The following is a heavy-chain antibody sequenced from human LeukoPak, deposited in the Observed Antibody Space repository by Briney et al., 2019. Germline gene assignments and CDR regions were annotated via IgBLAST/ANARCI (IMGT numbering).Heavy chain of an antibody. V-gene: IGHV3-23*01. CDR2: INGNGGST. J-gene: IGHJ4*02. CDR3: AILTVTTTY. Sequence: QSGGSLRLSCAASGFTFSDYYMSWIRQAPGKGLEWASGINGNGGSTNYADSVKGRFTISRDNSKNTLYLQMNSLRAEDTAVYYCAILTVTTTYWGQGTLVTVSS. D-gene: IGHD4-17*01. CDR1: GFTFSDYY.